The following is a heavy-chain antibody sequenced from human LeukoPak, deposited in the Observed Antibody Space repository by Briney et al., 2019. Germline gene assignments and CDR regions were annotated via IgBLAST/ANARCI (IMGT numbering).Heavy chain of an antibody. J-gene: IGHJ6*03. CDR1: GGSISSYY. V-gene: IGHV4-59*12. Sequence: SETLSLTCTVSGGSISSYYWSWIRQPPGKGLEWIGYIYYSGSTNYNPSLKSRVTISVDTSKNQFSLKLSSVTAADTAVYYCARRVSSWYYYYYYMDVWGKGTTVTVSS. CDR3: ARRVSSWYYYYYYMDV. CDR2: IYYSGST. D-gene: IGHD6-13*01.